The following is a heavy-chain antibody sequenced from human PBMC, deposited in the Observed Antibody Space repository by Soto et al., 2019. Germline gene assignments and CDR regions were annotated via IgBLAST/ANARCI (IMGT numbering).Heavy chain of an antibody. J-gene: IGHJ3*02. CDR3: ARVARGTATTVVDAFDI. CDR1: GGFVSSGSYY. D-gene: IGHD2-21*02. CDR2: MSHSGGT. Sequence: QVQLQQWGAGLLKPSETLSLTCAVYGGFVSSGSYYWSWIRQPPGKGLEWIGEMSHSGGTHFNPSRKSTVTLSVDASKNPSSMKMSSVTAADTSLYYCARVARGTATTVVDAFDIWGPGTMVTVSS. V-gene: IGHV4-34*01.